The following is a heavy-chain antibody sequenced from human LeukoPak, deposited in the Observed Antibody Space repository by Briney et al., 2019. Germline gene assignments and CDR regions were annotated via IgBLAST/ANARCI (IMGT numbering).Heavy chain of an antibody. CDR1: GFTFSSYA. Sequence: PGGSLRLSCAASGFTFSSYAMSWVRQAPGKGLEWVSAISGSGGSTYYADSVEGRFTISRDNSRNTLYLQMNSLRAEDTAVYYCAKDFGGYYYDSSGYDGAFDIWGQGTMVTVSS. CDR2: ISGSGGST. V-gene: IGHV3-23*01. D-gene: IGHD3-22*01. J-gene: IGHJ3*02. CDR3: AKDFGGYYYDSSGYDGAFDI.